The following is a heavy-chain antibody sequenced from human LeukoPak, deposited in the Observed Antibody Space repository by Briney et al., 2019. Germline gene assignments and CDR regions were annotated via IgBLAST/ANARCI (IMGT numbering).Heavy chain of an antibody. V-gene: IGHV3-21*01. CDR1: GFTFSSYS. J-gene: IGHJ6*04. Sequence: PGGSLRLSCAASGFTFSSYSMNWVRQAPGKGLEWVSFISSSRSYIYYADSVKGRFTTSRDNAKNSLYLQMNSLRAEDTAVYYCAELGITMIGGVWGKGTTVTISS. CDR3: AELGITMIGGV. CDR2: ISSSRSYI. D-gene: IGHD3-10*02.